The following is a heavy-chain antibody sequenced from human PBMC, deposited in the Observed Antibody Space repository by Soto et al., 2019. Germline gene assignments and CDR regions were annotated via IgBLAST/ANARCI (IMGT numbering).Heavy chain of an antibody. J-gene: IGHJ4*02. CDR1: GASISSYY. D-gene: IGHD4-17*01. Sequence: SETLSLTCTVSGASISSYYWSWIRQPPGKGLEWIGYIYYSGSTNYNPSLKSRVTISVDTSKNQFSLKLSSVTAADTAVYYCARRYGDYFDYWGQGTLVTVSS. CDR3: ARRYGDYFDY. V-gene: IGHV4-59*08. CDR2: IYYSGST.